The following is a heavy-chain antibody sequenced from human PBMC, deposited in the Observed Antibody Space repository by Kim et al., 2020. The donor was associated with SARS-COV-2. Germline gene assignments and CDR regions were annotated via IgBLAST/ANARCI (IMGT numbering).Heavy chain of an antibody. J-gene: IGHJ4*01. D-gene: IGHD3-16*01. CDR1: GGSVSSGAYY. Sequence: SETLSLTCSVSGGSVSSGAYYWSWVRQHPGKGLEWIGYIDYSDNSYYNPSLKSRVTLSVDTSKNQFSLKLSSVTAADTAVYYCAREISSFGGVYFDYWG. CDR3: AREISSFGGVYFDY. V-gene: IGHV4-31*03. CDR2: IDYSDNS.